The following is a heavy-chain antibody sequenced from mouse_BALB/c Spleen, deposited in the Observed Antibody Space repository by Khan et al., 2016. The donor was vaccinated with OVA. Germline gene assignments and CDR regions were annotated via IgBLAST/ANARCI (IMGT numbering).Heavy chain of an antibody. CDR2: IDPSTGYT. Sequence: QVQLKQSGAELAKPGASVKMSCKASGYTFTTYWMHWVKQRPGQGLEWIGYIDPSTGYTEYNQKFKDKATLTTDKSSSTAYMQLSSLTSEDSAVYYCARRGLYVIFASWGQGTLVTVSA. CDR3: ARRGLYVIFAS. J-gene: IGHJ3*01. V-gene: IGHV1-7*01. D-gene: IGHD1-1*01. CDR1: GYTFTTYW.